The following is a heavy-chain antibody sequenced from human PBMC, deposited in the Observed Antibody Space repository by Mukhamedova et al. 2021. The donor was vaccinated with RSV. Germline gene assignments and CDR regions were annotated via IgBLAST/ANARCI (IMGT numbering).Heavy chain of an antibody. CDR2: IRNDGTNE. CDR3: AKDRGGFELSHYYFDS. D-gene: IGHD3-16*01. Sequence: VAYIRNDGTNEFFADSVRGRFTVSRDNSKNTLFLQMNSLGPEDTAVYYCAKDRGGFELSHYYFDSWGQGTLVTVSS. J-gene: IGHJ4*02. V-gene: IGHV3-30*02.